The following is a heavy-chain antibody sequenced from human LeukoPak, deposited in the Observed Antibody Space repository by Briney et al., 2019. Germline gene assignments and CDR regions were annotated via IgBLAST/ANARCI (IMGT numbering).Heavy chain of an antibody. D-gene: IGHD3-22*01. CDR1: GFTFRSYW. CDR3: ARRYHYYDSSGRFDY. Sequence: GGSLRLSCAASGFTFRSYWMSWVRQALGKGLEWVANIKQDGSEKYYADSVKGRFTISRDKAKNSLYLQMNSLRAEDTAVYYCARRYHYYDSSGRFDYWGQGTLVTVSS. J-gene: IGHJ4*02. V-gene: IGHV3-7*01. CDR2: IKQDGSEK.